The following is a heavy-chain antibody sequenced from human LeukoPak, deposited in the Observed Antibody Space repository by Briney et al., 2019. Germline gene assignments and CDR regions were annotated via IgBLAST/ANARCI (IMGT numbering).Heavy chain of an antibody. Sequence: SETLSLTCTVSGGSISSYYWSWIRQPPGKGLEWIGYTYYSGSTNYNPSLKSRVTISVDTSKNQFSLKLSSVTAADTAVYYCARGYDYVWGSYNWFDPWGQGTLVTVSS. CDR3: ARGYDYVWGSYNWFDP. V-gene: IGHV4-59*01. CDR2: TYYSGST. CDR1: GGSISSYY. D-gene: IGHD3-16*01. J-gene: IGHJ5*02.